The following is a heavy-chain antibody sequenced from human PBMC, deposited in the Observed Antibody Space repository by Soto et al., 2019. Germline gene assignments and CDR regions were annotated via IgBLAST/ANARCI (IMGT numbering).Heavy chain of an antibody. V-gene: IGHV4-59*12. CDR3: ARAIRAAANWDYYYYGMDV. Sequence: NPSETLSLTCTVSGGSISSYYWSWIRQPPGKGLEWIGYIYYSGSTNYNPSLKSRVTISVDTSKNQFSLKLSSVTAADTAVYYCARAIRAAANWDYYYYGMDVWGQGTTVTVSS. J-gene: IGHJ6*02. CDR2: IYYSGST. D-gene: IGHD2-2*01. CDR1: GGSISSYY.